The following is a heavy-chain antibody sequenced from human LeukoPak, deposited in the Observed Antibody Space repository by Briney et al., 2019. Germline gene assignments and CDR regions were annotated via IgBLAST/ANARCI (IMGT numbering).Heavy chain of an antibody. D-gene: IGHD2-2*02. CDR2: INWNGGST. CDR1: GFTFDDYT. Sequence: GGSLRLSCAASGFTFDDYTMSWVRQAPGKGLEWVSGINWNGGSTGYVDSVKGRFTISRDNAKNSLYLQMNSLRAEDTAVYYCAKGDQPLLYGGAFDSWGQGTLVTVSS. CDR3: AKGDQPLLYGGAFDS. V-gene: IGHV3-20*04. J-gene: IGHJ4*02.